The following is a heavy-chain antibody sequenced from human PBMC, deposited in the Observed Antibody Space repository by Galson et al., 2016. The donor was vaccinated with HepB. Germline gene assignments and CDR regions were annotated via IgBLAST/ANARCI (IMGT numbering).Heavy chain of an antibody. CDR2: INNDGSNT. V-gene: IGHV3-74*01. Sequence: SLRLSCAASGFTFSSYWMNWVRQAPGKGLVWVSRINNDGSNTNYADSVKGRFTISRDNAKNTLYLQMNSLRAEDTAVYYCARPGYCSGSSCYVPFDIWGQGTMATVSS. CDR1: GFTFSSYW. CDR3: ARPGYCSGSSCYVPFDI. J-gene: IGHJ3*02. D-gene: IGHD2-15*01.